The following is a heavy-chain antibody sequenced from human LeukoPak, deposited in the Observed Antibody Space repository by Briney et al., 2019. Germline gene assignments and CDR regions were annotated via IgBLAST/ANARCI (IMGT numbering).Heavy chain of an antibody. V-gene: IGHV3-53*01. CDR2: IYSDGST. Sequence: GGSLRLSCAASGFTVSSNYMSWVRQAPGKGPEWVSVIYSDGSTYYADSVKGRFTISRDTSKNTLYLQMNSLRTEDTAVYYCARDLAAGGTYPHYWGQGTLVSVAS. CDR1: GFTVSSNY. D-gene: IGHD6-13*01. J-gene: IGHJ4*02. CDR3: ARDLAAGGTYPHY.